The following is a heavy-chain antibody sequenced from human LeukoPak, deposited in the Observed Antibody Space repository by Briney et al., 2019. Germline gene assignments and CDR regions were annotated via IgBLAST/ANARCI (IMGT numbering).Heavy chain of an antibody. Sequence: SETLSFTCSVSNASISSAGYFWSWIRQHPGKGLEWIGWINYIDNSGSTYNNPSLKSRVSMSLDTSKNEFSLKLTSMTAADTAVYFCARFDYRNRRFDYWGQGTVDSVSS. J-gene: IGHJ4*02. CDR2: IDNSGST. D-gene: IGHD4-11*01. CDR3: ARFDYRNRRFDY. V-gene: IGHV4-31*03. CDR1: NASISSAGYF.